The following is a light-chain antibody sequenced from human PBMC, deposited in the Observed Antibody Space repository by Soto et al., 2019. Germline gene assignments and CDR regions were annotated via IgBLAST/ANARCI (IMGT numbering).Light chain of an antibody. CDR2: DVS. J-gene: IGLJ2*01. CDR1: SSDVGGYNY. CDR3: SSYTSSSTLVV. V-gene: IGLV2-14*01. Sequence: QSALTQPASVSGSPGQSITISCTGTSSDVGGYNYVSWYQQHPGKAPKLMIYDVSNRPSGVSNRFSGSKSRNTASLTISGLQAEDYSDYYCSSYTSSSTLVVFGGGTKVTVL.